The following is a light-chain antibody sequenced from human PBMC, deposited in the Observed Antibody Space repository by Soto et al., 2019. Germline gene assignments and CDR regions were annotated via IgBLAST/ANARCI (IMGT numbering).Light chain of an antibody. CDR2: GAS. J-gene: IGKJ2*01. Sequence: EVVMTQSPATLSVSPGERATLSCRASQNVNSNLAWYQHKPGQAPRLLIYGASTRATGIPARFSGSGSGTEFTLTISSLQAEDFAVYDRQHYNNGPYTVGKGTKVEIK. V-gene: IGKV3-15*01. CDR3: QHYNNGPYT. CDR1: QNVNSN.